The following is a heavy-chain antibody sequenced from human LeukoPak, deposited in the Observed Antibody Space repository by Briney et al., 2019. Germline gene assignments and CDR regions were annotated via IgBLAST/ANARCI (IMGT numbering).Heavy chain of an antibody. V-gene: IGHV3-53*01. CDR3: ARGRPSYYFDS. CDR1: EFTFSKYY. CDR2: IYSGGST. J-gene: IGHJ4*02. Sequence: GSLRLSCAASEFTFSKYYMSWVRQAPGKGLEWVSGIYSGGSTYYADSVKGRFSISRDNSKNTLSLQMNTLRAEDTAVYYCARGRPSYYFDSWGQGTLVTVSS.